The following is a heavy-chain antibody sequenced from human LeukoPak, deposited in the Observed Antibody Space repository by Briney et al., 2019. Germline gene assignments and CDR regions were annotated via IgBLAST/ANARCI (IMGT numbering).Heavy chain of an antibody. CDR3: VRYASSGYCPFDY. D-gene: IGHD3-22*01. V-gene: IGHV3-21*01. Sequence: GGSLRLSCAASGVTFSSCSMNSVRQAPGKGLEWVSSISSSSSYINYADSVKGRFTISRDNAKNSLYLQMNSLRAEDTAVYYCVRYASSGYCPFDYWGQGTLVTVSS. CDR1: GVTFSSCS. J-gene: IGHJ4*02. CDR2: ISSSSSYI.